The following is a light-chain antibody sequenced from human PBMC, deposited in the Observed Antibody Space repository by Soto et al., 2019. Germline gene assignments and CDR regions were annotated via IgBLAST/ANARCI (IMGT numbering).Light chain of an antibody. Sequence: QSVLTQPPSASGTPGQRITISCSGSSSNIGSHTVNWHQQVPGTAPKLLMFNDDKRPSGVPDRFSGSRSGTSASLAISGLQSDDEAVYFCSTWDDSLNGWVFGGGTKLTVL. V-gene: IGLV1-44*01. J-gene: IGLJ3*02. CDR1: SSNIGSHT. CDR3: STWDDSLNGWV. CDR2: NDD.